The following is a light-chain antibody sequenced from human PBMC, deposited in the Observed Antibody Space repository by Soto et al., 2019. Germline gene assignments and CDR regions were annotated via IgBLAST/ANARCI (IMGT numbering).Light chain of an antibody. V-gene: IGKV1-5*01. CDR1: QSISSW. CDR2: DAS. Sequence: DIQMTQSPSTLSASVGDRVTITCRASQSISSWLAWYQQKPGKAPKLLIYDASSLESGVPSRFSGSGSGTEFTLTISSLQPDDFATYYCQQYNSYLLTFGGGSKVEIK. CDR3: QQYNSYLLT. J-gene: IGKJ4*01.